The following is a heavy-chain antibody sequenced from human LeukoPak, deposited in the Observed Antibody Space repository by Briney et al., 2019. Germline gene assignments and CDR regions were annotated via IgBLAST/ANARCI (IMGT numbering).Heavy chain of an antibody. Sequence: AAVKVSCKASGCTFTSYGISWVRQAPGQGLGWMGRTIVYNGITDYAQKLQGRVTMTTDTSTSTAYMELTSLRSDGTAVYYCARINYPGGSGSYGGTNWFDPWGQGTLVTVSS. J-gene: IGHJ5*02. CDR3: ARINYPGGSGSYGGTNWFDP. CDR2: TIVYNGIT. CDR1: GCTFTSYG. V-gene: IGHV1-18*01. D-gene: IGHD3-10*01.